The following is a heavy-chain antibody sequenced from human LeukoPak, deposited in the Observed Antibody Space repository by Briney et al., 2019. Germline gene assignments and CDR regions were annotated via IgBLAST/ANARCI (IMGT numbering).Heavy chain of an antibody. J-gene: IGHJ6*02. D-gene: IGHD6-13*01. CDR2: ISGSGGST. CDR3: ASSSSWYGYYYYYGMDV. V-gene: IGHV3-23*01. CDR1: GLTFSSHA. Sequence: GGSLRLSCAASGLTFSSHAMTWVRQAPGKGLEWVSAISGSGGSTYYGDSVKGRFTISRDNSKNTLYLQMNSLRAEDTAVYYCASSSSWYGYYYYYGMDVWGQGTTVTVSS.